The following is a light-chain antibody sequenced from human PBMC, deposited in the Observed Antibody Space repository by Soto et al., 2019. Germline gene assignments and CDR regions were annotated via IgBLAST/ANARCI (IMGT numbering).Light chain of an antibody. J-gene: IGKJ2*01. V-gene: IGKV1-5*01. CDR1: QSVSSW. CDR2: GAS. CDR3: QQYNTYSYT. Sequence: DIQMTQSPSTLSASVGDRVTITCRASQSVSSWLAWYQQKPGKAPKLLIYGASTLESGVPSRFSGSGSGTDFILTISSLQPDDFATYYCQQYNTYSYTFGHGTKLEIK.